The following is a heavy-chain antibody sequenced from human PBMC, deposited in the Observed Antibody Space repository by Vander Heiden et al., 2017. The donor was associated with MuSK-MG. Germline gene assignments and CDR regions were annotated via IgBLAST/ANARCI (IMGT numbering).Heavy chain of an antibody. J-gene: IGHJ6*02. D-gene: IGHD5-12*01. Sequence: QVQLQESGPGLVKPSETLSLTCTVSGGSLSSYYWSWLRQPPGKGLEWIGYIYYSGSTNYNPSLKSRVTISVDTSKNQFSLKLSSVTAADTAVYYCARRLPVEMATIYYYYYGMDVWGQGTTVTVSS. CDR1: GGSLSSYY. V-gene: IGHV4-59*08. CDR3: ARRLPVEMATIYYYYYGMDV. CDR2: IYYSGST.